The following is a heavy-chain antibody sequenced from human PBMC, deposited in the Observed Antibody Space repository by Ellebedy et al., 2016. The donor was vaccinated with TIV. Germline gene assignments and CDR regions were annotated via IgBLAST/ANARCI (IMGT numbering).Heavy chain of an antibody. Sequence: GESLTISCAGSGFTFSFYWMSWVRQAPGKGPEWVANINKDGSEKFYVDSVKGRFTISRDNDKNSLYLQMTSLRAEDTAVYYCASPPGVVALWGQGTLVTVSS. J-gene: IGHJ4*02. CDR2: INKDGSEK. CDR3: ASPPGVVAL. V-gene: IGHV3-7*01. D-gene: IGHD3-10*01. CDR1: GFTFSFYW.